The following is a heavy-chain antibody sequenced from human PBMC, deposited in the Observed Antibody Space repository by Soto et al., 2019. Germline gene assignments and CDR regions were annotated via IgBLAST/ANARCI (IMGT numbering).Heavy chain of an antibody. Sequence: QTLSLTCAISGDSVSSNSAAWNWIRQSPSRGLEWLGRTYYRSKWYNDYAVSVKSRITINPDTYKNQCSLQLNSVTPEDTAVYYCARDRRYEGATYYYYYGMDVWGQGTTVTVSS. J-gene: IGHJ6*02. CDR1: GDSVSSNSAA. D-gene: IGHD1-26*01. CDR3: ARDRRYEGATYYYYYGMDV. CDR2: TYYRSKWYN. V-gene: IGHV6-1*01.